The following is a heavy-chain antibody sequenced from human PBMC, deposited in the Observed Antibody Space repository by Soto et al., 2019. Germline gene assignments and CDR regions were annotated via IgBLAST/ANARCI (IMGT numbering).Heavy chain of an antibody. J-gene: IGHJ6*02. CDR1: GFTFSSYS. CDR2: ISSSSSYV. Sequence: EVQLVESGGSLVKPGGSLRLSCAASGFTFSSYSMNWVRQAPGKGLEWVSSISSSSSYVYYADSVKGRFTISRDNAKNSLYVQMNSLRVEDTAVYYCARDPLGGYYYGMDVWGQGTTVTVSS. D-gene: IGHD3-16*01. V-gene: IGHV3-21*01. CDR3: ARDPLGGYYYGMDV.